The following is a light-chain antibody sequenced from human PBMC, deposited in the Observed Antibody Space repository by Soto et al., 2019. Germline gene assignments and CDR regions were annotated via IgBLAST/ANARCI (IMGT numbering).Light chain of an antibody. CDR1: QGISNH. J-gene: IGKJ1*01. CDR3: LQHDTYPLT. CDR2: NAF. Sequence: DIQMTQSPSSLSASFGDRVTITCRASQGISNHLLGWYQQKPGKAPKCLIYNAFRLQSGVPSRFSGSGSGTEFTLTISSLQPEDFATYYCLQHDTYPLTFGQGTKVEIK. V-gene: IGKV1-17*01.